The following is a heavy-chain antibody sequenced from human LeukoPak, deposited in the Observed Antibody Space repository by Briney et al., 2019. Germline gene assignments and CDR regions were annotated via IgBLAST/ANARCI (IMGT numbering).Heavy chain of an antibody. CDR2: IKQDGSEK. CDR1: GFTFSSYW. Sequence: GGSLRLSCAASGFTFSSYWMSWVRQAPGKGLEWVANIKQDGSEKYYVDSVKGRFTISRDNAKNSLYLQMNSLRAEDTAVYYCARAAGEYYYYYYYMDVWGKGTTVTISS. D-gene: IGHD6-13*01. J-gene: IGHJ6*03. V-gene: IGHV3-7*01. CDR3: ARAAGEYYYYYYYMDV.